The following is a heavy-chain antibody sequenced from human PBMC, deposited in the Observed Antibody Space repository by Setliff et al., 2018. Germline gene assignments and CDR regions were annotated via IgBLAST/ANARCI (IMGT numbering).Heavy chain of an antibody. D-gene: IGHD6-19*01. Sequence: SSETLSLTCGVSGGGGSFSAYYWSWIRQPPGKGLEWIGEISPGGSTIYNPSLRGRVTMSVDTAKNRFSLNLTSVTAADTAVYYCATSGFCSAGSCYSFDDWGQGALVTVSS. J-gene: IGHJ4*02. V-gene: IGHV4-34*01. CDR2: ISPGGST. CDR1: GGGGSFSAYY. CDR3: ATSGFCSAGSCYSFDD.